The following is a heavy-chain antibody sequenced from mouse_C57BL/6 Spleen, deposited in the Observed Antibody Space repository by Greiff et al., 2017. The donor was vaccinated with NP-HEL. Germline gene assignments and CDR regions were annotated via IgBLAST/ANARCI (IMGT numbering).Heavy chain of an antibody. CDR3: ARRPPNSYYFDY. CDR1: GYTFTSYW. J-gene: IGHJ2*01. CDR2: IDPSDSYT. D-gene: IGHD4-1*01. V-gene: IGHV1-50*01. Sequence: VQLQQPGAELVKPGASVKLSCKASGYTFTSYWMQWVKQRPGQGLEWIGEIDPSDSYTNYTQKFKGKATLTVDTSSSTAYMQLSSLTSEDSAVYYCARRPPNSYYFDYWGQGTTLTVSS.